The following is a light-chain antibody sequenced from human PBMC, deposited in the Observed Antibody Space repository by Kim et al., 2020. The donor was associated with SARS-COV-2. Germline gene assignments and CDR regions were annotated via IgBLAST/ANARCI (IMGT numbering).Light chain of an antibody. J-gene: IGKJ4*01. CDR3: QQRSIWPLT. Sequence: LSPGERATLSCRASQSVSSYLAWYQQKPGQAPRLLIYAASARATGIPARFSGSGSGTDFTLTISSLEPEEFAVYYCQQRSIWPLTFGGGTKVDIK. CDR2: AAS. V-gene: IGKV3-11*01. CDR1: QSVSSY.